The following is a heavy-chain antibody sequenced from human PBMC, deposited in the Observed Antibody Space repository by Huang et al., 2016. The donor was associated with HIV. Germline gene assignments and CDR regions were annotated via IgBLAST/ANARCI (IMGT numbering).Heavy chain of an antibody. J-gene: IGHJ5*02. CDR3: ARPST. CDR1: GFTFSSYW. V-gene: IGHV3-7*01. D-gene: IGHD2-2*01. CDR2: IKQDGSEK. Sequence: EVQLVESGGGLVQPGGSLRLSCAASGFTFSSYWVSWVRQGPGKGLEWVANIKQDGSEKYYVDSVKGRFTISRDNAKNSLYLQMNSLRAEDTAVYYCARPSTWGQGTLVTVSS.